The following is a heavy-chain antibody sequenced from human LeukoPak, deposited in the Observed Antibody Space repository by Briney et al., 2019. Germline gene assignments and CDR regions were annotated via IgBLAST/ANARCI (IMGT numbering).Heavy chain of an antibody. V-gene: IGHV5-51*01. CDR3: ARQTVTWSGYYKLNYMDV. J-gene: IGHJ6*03. Sequence: PGESLKISCKGSGYSFTSYWVGWVRQMPGNGLEWMGIIYPGDSDTRYSPSFQGQVTISADKSISTAYLQWSSLKASDTAMYYCARQTVTWSGYYKLNYMDVWGKGTTVTVSS. D-gene: IGHD3-3*01. CDR1: GYSFTSYW. CDR2: IYPGDSDT.